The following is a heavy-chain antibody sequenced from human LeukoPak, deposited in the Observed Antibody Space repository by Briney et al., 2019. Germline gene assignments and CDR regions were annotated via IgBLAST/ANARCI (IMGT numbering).Heavy chain of an antibody. J-gene: IGHJ4*02. CDR2: IRQDGGLK. CDR1: GFTFSSYW. D-gene: IGHD5-24*01. V-gene: IGHV3-7*01. CDR3: ARDQRDGYIDY. Sequence: GGSLRLSCTASGFTFSSYWMSWVRQAPGKGLEWVANIRQDGGLKHYVDSVKGRFTISRDNSKNTLYLQMNSLRAEDTAVYYCARDQRDGYIDYWGQGTLVTVSS.